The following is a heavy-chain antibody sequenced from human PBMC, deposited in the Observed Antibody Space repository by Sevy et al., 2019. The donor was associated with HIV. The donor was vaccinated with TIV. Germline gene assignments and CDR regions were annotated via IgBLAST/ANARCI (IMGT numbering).Heavy chain of an antibody. J-gene: IGHJ4*02. Sequence: GASVKVSCKASGYTITDYYIHWVRQAPGQGFQWMGSINPSSGGTGTTQVFQGRIAMTSDTSINTVYMEVNRLTSDDTAIYYCARSPQKATRNSEVQHSPLFYFDSWGQGSLVTVSS. CDR3: ARSPQKATRNSEVQHSPLFYFDS. CDR1: GYTITDYY. D-gene: IGHD3-10*01. V-gene: IGHV1-2*02. CDR2: INPSSGGT.